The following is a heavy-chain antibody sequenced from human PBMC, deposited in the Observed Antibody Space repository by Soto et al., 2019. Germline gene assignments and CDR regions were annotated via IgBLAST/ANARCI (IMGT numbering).Heavy chain of an antibody. D-gene: IGHD6-6*01. CDR2: IYPGDSDT. CDR3: ASPRTIAARTNDAFDI. Sequence: CKGSGYSFTSYWIGWVRQMPGKGLEWMGIIYPGDSDTRYSPSFQGQVTISADKSISTAYLQWSSLKASDTATYYCASPRTIAARTNDAFDIWGQGTMVTV. V-gene: IGHV5-51*01. J-gene: IGHJ3*02. CDR1: GYSFTSYW.